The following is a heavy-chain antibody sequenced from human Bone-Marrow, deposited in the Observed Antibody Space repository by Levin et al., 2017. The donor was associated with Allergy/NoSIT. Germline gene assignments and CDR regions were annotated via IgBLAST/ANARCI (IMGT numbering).Heavy chain of an antibody. Sequence: GGSLRLSCAVSGFTFRSNGMHWVRQAPGKGLVWVSRISSDGSTTNYADSVKGRFTVSRESAQSTLYLQMNSLRAEDTAVYYCVSGLAWGQGTLVTVSS. CDR1: GFTFRSNG. CDR3: VSGLA. J-gene: IGHJ5*02. V-gene: IGHV3-74*01. CDR2: ISSDGSTT.